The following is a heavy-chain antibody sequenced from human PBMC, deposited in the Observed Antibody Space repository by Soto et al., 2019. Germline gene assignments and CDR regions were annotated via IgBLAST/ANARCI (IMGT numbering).Heavy chain of an antibody. CDR2: IYYSGST. D-gene: IGHD3-10*01. V-gene: IGHV4-31*03. CDR3: ARKYYYGSGSYYSPNWFDP. CDR1: GGSISSGGYY. Sequence: QVQLQESGPGLVKPSQTLSLTCTVSGGSISSGGYYWSWIRQHPGKGLEWIGYIYYSGSTYYNPSLKSRVTISVDTSKNQFSLKLSSVTAADTAVYYCARKYYYGSGSYYSPNWFDPWGQGTLVTVSS. J-gene: IGHJ5*02.